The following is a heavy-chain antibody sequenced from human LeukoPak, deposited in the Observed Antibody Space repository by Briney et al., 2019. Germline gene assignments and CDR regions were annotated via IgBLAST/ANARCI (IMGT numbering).Heavy chain of an antibody. D-gene: IGHD3-9*01. J-gene: IGHJ4*02. CDR1: GFTFSSYA. V-gene: IGHV3-23*01. CDR3: AKAQAARYFDWLLGD. CDR2: ISGSGGST. Sequence: GSLRLSCAASGFTFSSYAMSWVRQAPGKGLEWVSAISGSGGSTYYADSVKGRFTISRDNSKNTLYLQMNSLRAEDTAVYYCAKAQAARYFDWLLGDWSQGTLVTVSS.